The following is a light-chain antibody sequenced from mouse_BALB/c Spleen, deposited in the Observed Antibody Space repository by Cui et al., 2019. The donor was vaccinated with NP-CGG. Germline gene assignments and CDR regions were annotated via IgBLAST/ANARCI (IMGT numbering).Light chain of an antibody. Sequence: AVVTQESALHTSPGETVTFTCRSSTGAVTTSNYANWVQEKPDHLFTGLIGGTNNRAPGVPARFSGSLIGDKAALTITGAQTEDEAIYFCALWYSNHWVFGGGTKLTVL. V-gene: IGLV1*01. CDR3: ALWYSNHWV. CDR2: GTN. J-gene: IGLJ1*01. CDR1: TGAVTTSNY.